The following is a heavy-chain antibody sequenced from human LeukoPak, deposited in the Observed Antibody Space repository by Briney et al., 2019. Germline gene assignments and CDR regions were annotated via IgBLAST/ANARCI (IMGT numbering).Heavy chain of an antibody. CDR3: ARGGRIAAAGTGYFDY. CDR2: IYYSGST. V-gene: IGHV4-39*01. D-gene: IGHD6-13*01. J-gene: IGHJ4*02. CDR1: GVSLSSSSYY. Sequence: SETLSLTCTVSGVSLSSSSYYWGWIRQPPGKGLEWIGSIYYSGSTYYNPSLKSRVTISVDTSKNQFSLKLTSVTAADTAVYYCARGGRIAAAGTGYFDYWGQGTLVTVSS.